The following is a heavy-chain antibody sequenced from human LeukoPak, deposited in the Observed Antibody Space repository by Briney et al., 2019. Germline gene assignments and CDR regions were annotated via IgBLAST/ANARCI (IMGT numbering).Heavy chain of an antibody. CDR3: ASFRYSSSWSPLDY. Sequence: VASVKVSCKASGYTYSTYDIHWVRQAPGQRLEWMGWINVGNGHTKYSQTFQDRVTITRDRSANTAYMELSSLRSEDTAVYYCASFRYSSSWSPLDYWGQGTLVTASS. J-gene: IGHJ4*02. V-gene: IGHV1-3*01. CDR2: INVGNGHT. D-gene: IGHD6-13*01. CDR1: GYTYSTYD.